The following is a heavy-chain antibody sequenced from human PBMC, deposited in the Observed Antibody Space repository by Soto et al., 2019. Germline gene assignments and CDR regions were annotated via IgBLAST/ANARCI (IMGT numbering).Heavy chain of an antibody. CDR2: INVGNGNT. V-gene: IGHV1-3*01. D-gene: IGHD3-22*01. J-gene: IGHJ4*02. Sequence: EASVKVSCKASGYTFTTYAMHWVRQAPGQRLEWMGWINVGNGNTKYSQKFQGRVTITRDTSASTAHMELSSLRSEDTAVYYCAYDSSGYLDYWGQGTLVTVSS. CDR3: AYDSSGYLDY. CDR1: GYTFTTYA.